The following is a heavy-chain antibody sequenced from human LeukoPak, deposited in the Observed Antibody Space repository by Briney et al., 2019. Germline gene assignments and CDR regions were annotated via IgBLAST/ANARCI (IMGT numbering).Heavy chain of an antibody. CDR2: ISGSGGST. CDR3: AQDQQAIFDY. J-gene: IGHJ4*02. CDR1: GFTLSFYA. D-gene: IGHD2-2*01. V-gene: IGHV3-23*01. Sequence: GGSLRLSCAASGFTLSFYAMSWGRQAPGKGLEWVSAISGSGGSTYYADSVKGRFTISRYNSKNTLYLQMNSLRAEDTAVYYCAQDQQAIFDYWGQGTLVTVSS.